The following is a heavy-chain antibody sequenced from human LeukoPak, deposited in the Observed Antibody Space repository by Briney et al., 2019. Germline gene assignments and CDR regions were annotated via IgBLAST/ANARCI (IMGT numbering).Heavy chain of an antibody. Sequence: SETLSLTCTVSGDSISSYYWSWVRQPPGKGLEWIGDIYNSGSTNYNPSLKSRVTISVDTSKNQFSLKLSSVTAADTAVYCCARVANRGGRGDSYYFDYWGQGTLVTVSS. D-gene: IGHD2-21*02. CDR1: GDSISSYY. CDR3: ARVANRGGRGDSYYFDY. CDR2: IYNSGST. V-gene: IGHV4-59*01. J-gene: IGHJ4*02.